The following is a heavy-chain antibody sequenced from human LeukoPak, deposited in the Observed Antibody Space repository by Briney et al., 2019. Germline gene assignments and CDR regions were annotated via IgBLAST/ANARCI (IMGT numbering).Heavy chain of an antibody. Sequence: AAVRVSCKASGYTFISYGISWVRQAPGQGLEGMGWISAYKGNTNYAQKLQGRGTMTTDTSTSTAYMELRSLRSDDTAVYFCARELKGDYCSSTSCYTGNWLDPWGQGTLVTVSS. CDR1: GYTFISYG. CDR3: ARELKGDYCSSTSCYTGNWLDP. D-gene: IGHD2-2*02. J-gene: IGHJ5*02. V-gene: IGHV1-18*01. CDR2: ISAYKGNT.